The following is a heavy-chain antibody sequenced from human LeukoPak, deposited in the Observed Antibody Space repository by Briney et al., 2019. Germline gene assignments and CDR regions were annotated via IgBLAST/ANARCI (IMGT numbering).Heavy chain of an antibody. CDR2: FDPEDGET. J-gene: IGHJ4*02. V-gene: IGHV1-24*01. CDR3: ATWVTVAGSFDY. CDR1: GYTLTELS. D-gene: IGHD6-19*01. Sequence: ASVKVSCKVSGYTLTELSMHWVRQAPGEGLEWMGGFDPEDGETIYAQKFQGRVTMTEDTSTDTAYMELSSLRSEDTAVYYCATWVTVAGSFDYWGQGTLVTVSS.